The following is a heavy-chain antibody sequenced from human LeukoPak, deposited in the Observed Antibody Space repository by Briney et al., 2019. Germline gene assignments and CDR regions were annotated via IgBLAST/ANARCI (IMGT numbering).Heavy chain of an antibody. Sequence: SETLSLTCTVSGYSISSGYYWGWIRQPPGKGLAWIGSIYHSGSTYYNPSLKSRVTISVDTSKNQFSLKLSSVTAADTAVYYCARAGDDCSSTSCYTQQNNWFDPWGQGTLVTVSS. CDR3: ARAGDDCSSTSCYTQQNNWFDP. V-gene: IGHV4-38-2*02. D-gene: IGHD2-2*02. J-gene: IGHJ5*02. CDR1: GYSISSGYY. CDR2: IYHSGST.